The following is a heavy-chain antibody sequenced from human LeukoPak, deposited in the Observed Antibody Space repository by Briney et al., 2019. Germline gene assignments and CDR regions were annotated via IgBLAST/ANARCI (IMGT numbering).Heavy chain of an antibody. Sequence: ASVKVSCKASGYTFTGYYMHWVRQAPGQGLEWMGWINPNSGGTNYAQKFQGRVTMTRDTSISTAYMELSRLRSDDTAVYYCAFTFGELWDNFDYWGQGTLVTVSS. D-gene: IGHD3-10*01. J-gene: IGHJ4*02. V-gene: IGHV1-2*02. CDR2: INPNSGGT. CDR3: AFTFGELWDNFDY. CDR1: GYTFTGYY.